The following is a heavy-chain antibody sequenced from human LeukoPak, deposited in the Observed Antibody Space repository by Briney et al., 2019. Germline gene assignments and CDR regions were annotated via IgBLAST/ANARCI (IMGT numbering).Heavy chain of an antibody. V-gene: IGHV3-9*01. CDR2: ISWNSGSI. J-gene: IGHJ3*02. D-gene: IGHD3-22*01. CDR1: GFTFDDYA. CDR3: AKDTRMIVTGAFDI. Sequence: QPGRSLRLSCAASGFTFDDYAMHWVRQAPGKGLEWVSGISWNSGSIGYADSVKGRFTISRDNAKNSLYLQMNSLRAEDTALYYCAKDTRMIVTGAFDIRGQGTMVTVSS.